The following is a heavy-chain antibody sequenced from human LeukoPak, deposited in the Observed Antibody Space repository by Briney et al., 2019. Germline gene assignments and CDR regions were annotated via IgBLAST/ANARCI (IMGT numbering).Heavy chain of an antibody. V-gene: IGHV4-59*08. CDR1: GGSFSGYY. CDR3: ARLIPRSSFDY. Sequence: SETLSLTCAVYGGSFSGYYWSWIRQPPGKGLEWIGYIYYSGSTNYNPSLKSRVTISVDTSKNQFSLKLSSVTAADTAVYYCARLIPRSSFDYWGQGTLVTVSS. CDR2: IYYSGST. D-gene: IGHD2-2*01. J-gene: IGHJ4*02.